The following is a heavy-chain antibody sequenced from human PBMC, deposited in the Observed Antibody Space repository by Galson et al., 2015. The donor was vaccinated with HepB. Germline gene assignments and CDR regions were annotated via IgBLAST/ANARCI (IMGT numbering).Heavy chain of an antibody. J-gene: IGHJ4*02. CDR3: GMGQFDY. CDR2: IGSNRGST. CDR1: GFTFSSYA. V-gene: IGHV3-64D*06. D-gene: IGHD3-16*01. Sequence: SLRLSCAASGFTFSSYAMHWVRQAPGKGLEYVSTIGSNRGSTYYADSVKGRFTISTDDSKNTLYLQMSSLRAEDSAVYYCGMGQFDYWGQGTLVTVSS.